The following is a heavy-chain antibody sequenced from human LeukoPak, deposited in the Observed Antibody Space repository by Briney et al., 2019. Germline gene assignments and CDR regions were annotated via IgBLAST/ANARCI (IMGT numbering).Heavy chain of an antibody. V-gene: IGHV3-30*02. Sequence: GGSLRLSCAASGFTFSSYGMHWVRQAPGKGLEWVAVIWYDGSNKYYANSVKGRFTISRDNSKNTLYLQMNSLRAEDTAVYYCAKHIDDSSGYYYYWGQGTLVTVSS. CDR1: GFTFSSYG. CDR2: IWYDGSNK. J-gene: IGHJ4*02. CDR3: AKHIDDSSGYYYY. D-gene: IGHD3-22*01.